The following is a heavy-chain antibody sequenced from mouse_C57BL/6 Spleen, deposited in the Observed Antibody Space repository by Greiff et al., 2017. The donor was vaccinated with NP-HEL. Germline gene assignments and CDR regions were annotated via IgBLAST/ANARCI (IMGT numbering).Heavy chain of an antibody. V-gene: IGHV1-53*01. Sequence: QVQLQQPGTELVKPGASVKLSCKASGYTFTSYWMHWVKQRPGQGLEWIGNINPRNGGTNYNEKFKSKATLTVDKSSSTAYMQLSSLTSEDSAVYYCARQLRSSYAMDYWGQGTSVTVSS. D-gene: IGHD3-2*02. CDR3: ARQLRSSYAMDY. CDR1: GYTFTSYW. CDR2: INPRNGGT. J-gene: IGHJ4*01.